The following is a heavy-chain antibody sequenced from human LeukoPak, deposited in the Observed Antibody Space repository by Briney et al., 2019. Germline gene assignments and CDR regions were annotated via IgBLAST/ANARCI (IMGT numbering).Heavy chain of an antibody. CDR2: IKPDGSEK. J-gene: IGHJ4*02. V-gene: IGHV3-7*01. CDR3: ARSLTGVTSY. Sequence: PGGSLRLSCAASGFTFSSYWMTWVRQAPGKGPEWVANIKPDGSEKSYVDSVRGRFTISRDNAKNSLYLQMNSLRAEDTAVYYCARSLTGVTSYWGQGTLVTVSS. D-gene: IGHD7-27*01. CDR1: GFTFSSYW.